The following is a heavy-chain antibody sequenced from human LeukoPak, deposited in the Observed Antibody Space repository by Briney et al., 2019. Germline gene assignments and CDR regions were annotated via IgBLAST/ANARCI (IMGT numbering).Heavy chain of an antibody. J-gene: IGHJ5*02. D-gene: IGHD3-10*01. V-gene: IGHV3-23*01. CDR2: ISGSGGST. CDR3: AKIPTAAVLLLWDSP. Sequence: GGSLRLSCAASGFTFSSYAMSWVRQAPGKGLEGVSAISGSGGSTYYADSVKGRFTISRDNSKNTLYLQMNSLRAEDTAVCYCAKIPTAAVLLLWDSPWGQGTLVTVSS. CDR1: GFTFSSYA.